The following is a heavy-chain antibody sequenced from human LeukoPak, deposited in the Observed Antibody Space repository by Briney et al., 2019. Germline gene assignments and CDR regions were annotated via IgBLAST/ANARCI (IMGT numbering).Heavy chain of an antibody. Sequence: SETLSLTCALSGYSISSGYYWGWIRQPPGKGLEWIGSIYHSGSTYYNPSLKSRVTISVDTSKNQFSLKLSSVTAADTAVYYCARTYSSTSLFIDYWGQGTLVTVSS. CDR3: ARTYSSTSLFIDY. J-gene: IGHJ4*02. D-gene: IGHD2-2*01. V-gene: IGHV4-38-2*01. CDR2: IYHSGST. CDR1: GYSISSGYY.